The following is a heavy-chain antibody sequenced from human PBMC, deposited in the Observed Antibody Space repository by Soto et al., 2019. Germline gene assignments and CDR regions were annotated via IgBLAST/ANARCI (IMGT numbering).Heavy chain of an antibody. CDR3: ARLTLAQDSSRYHIFDY. CDR2: IDPTDSYT. CDR1: GYSFTTYW. D-gene: IGHD3-22*01. J-gene: IGHJ4*03. Sequence: GESLKISCQASGYSFTTYWISWVRQMPGKGLECMGRIDPTDSYTDYGPSFEGHVTMSVDRSINTAYLEWSSLKASDSAMYYCARLTLAQDSSRYHIFDYWGQGTTVTVSS. V-gene: IGHV5-10-1*01.